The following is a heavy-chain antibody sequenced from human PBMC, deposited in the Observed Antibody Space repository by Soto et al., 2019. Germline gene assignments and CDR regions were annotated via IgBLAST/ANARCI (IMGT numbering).Heavy chain of an antibody. Sequence: RASVKVSCKASGYTFTSYDINWVRQATGQGLEWMGWMNPNSGNTGYAQKFQGRVTMTRNTSISTAYMELSSLRSEDTAVYYCARGWKLYYYDSSGSHQSDYWGQGTLVTVSS. CDR2: MNPNSGNT. CDR1: GYTFTSYD. D-gene: IGHD3-22*01. V-gene: IGHV1-8*01. J-gene: IGHJ4*02. CDR3: ARGWKLYYYDSSGSHQSDY.